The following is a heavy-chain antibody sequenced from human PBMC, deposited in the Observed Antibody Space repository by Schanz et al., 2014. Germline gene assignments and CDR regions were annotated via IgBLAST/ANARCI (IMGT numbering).Heavy chain of an antibody. Sequence: QVQLVQSGAEVKKPGASVKVSCKSSGYTFTDYHIHWVRQAPGQGLEYMGRINPNSGGINFAQKFQGRVTMTRDTSISTVYMELSRLRSDDTAVYYCAREGTVIRGLSGWFDPWGQGTLVTVSS. CDR2: INPNSGGI. V-gene: IGHV1-2*06. D-gene: IGHD3-10*01. CDR1: GYTFTDYH. J-gene: IGHJ5*02. CDR3: AREGTVIRGLSGWFDP.